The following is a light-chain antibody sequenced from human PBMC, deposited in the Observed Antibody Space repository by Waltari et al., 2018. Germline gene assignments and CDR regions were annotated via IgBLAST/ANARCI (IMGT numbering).Light chain of an antibody. Sequence: ENVLTQSPGTLSLSPGERATLSCRASQSVSRTLAWYQQKPGQAPRLLIYGASIRATGIPDRFSGSGSGTDFSLTISRLEPEDFAVYYCQHYVRLPVTFGQGTKVEIK. CDR3: QHYVRLPVT. CDR1: QSVSRT. V-gene: IGKV3-20*01. J-gene: IGKJ1*01. CDR2: GAS.